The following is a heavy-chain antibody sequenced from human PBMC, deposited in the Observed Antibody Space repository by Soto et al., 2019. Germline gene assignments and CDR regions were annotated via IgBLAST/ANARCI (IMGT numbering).Heavy chain of an antibody. Sequence: QVQLVESGGGVVQPGKSLRLSCTTSGFTFSSYAMHWVRQAPGKGLEWVAVLWYDGSNIQYTDSVKGRFTISRDNSKSTVYLQMDSLRAEDTAVYYCARDVNDFWSGYLYWGQGTLVTVSS. CDR1: GFTFSSYA. J-gene: IGHJ4*02. CDR3: ARDVNDFWSGYLY. D-gene: IGHD3-3*01. V-gene: IGHV3-33*01. CDR2: LWYDGSNI.